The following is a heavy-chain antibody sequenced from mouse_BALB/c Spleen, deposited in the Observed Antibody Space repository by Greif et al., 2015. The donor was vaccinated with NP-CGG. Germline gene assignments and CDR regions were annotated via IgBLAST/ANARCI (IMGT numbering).Heavy chain of an antibody. J-gene: IGHJ4*01. CDR2: ISTYSGNT. Sequence: VQLQQSGPELVRPGVSVKISCKGSGYTFTDYAMHWVKQSHAKSLEWIGVISTYSGNTNYNQKFKGKATMTVDKSSSTAYIELARLTSEDSAIYYCARGKNYYAMDYGGQGTSVTVSS. CDR1: GYTFTDYA. CDR3: ARGKNYYAMDY. V-gene: IGHV1-67*01.